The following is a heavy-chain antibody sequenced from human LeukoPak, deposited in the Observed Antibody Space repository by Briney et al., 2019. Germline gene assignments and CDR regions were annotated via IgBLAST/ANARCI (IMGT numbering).Heavy chain of an antibody. V-gene: IGHV4-39*01. Sequence: SETLSLTCTVSGGSISSSSYYWRWIRQPPGKGLEWIGSIYYSGSTYYNPSLKSRVTISVDTSKNQFSLKLSSVTAADTAVYYCARQNYDYVWGSYPPRDWGQGTLVTVSS. CDR3: ARQNYDYVWGSYPPRD. J-gene: IGHJ4*02. CDR2: IYYSGST. D-gene: IGHD3-16*02. CDR1: GGSISSSSYY.